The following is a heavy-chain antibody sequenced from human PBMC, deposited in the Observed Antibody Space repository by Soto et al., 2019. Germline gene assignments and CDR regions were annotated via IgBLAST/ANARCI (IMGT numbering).Heavy chain of an antibody. CDR3: ARGMGVPAAPPGY. Sequence: SETLSLTCTVSGDSISSSYWSRIRQPPGKGLEWIGYVYYTGSTNYNPSLKSRVTISVDTSKNQFSLNLSFVTAADTAVYYCARGMGVPAAPPGYWGQGILVTVS. CDR2: VYYTGST. D-gene: IGHD2-2*01. V-gene: IGHV4-59*01. CDR1: GDSISSSY. J-gene: IGHJ4*02.